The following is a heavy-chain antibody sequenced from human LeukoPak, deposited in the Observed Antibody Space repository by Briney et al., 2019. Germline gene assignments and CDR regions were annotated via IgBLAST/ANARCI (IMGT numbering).Heavy chain of an antibody. CDR1: GGSFSGYY. CDR2: INHSGST. D-gene: IGHD2-8*02. CDR3: ARVVKRLVPFDY. Sequence: PSETLSLTCAVYGGSFSGYYWSWIRQPPGKGLDWIGEINHSGSTNYNPSLKSRVTISVDTSKNQFSLKLSSVTAADTAVYYCARVVKRLVPFDYWGQGTLVTVSS. V-gene: IGHV4-34*01. J-gene: IGHJ4*02.